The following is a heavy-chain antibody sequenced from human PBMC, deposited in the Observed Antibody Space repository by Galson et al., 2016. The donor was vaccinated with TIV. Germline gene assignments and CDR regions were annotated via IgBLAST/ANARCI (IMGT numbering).Heavy chain of an antibody. Sequence: PALVKPTQTLTLTCTFSGFSLNTDGMCVNWIRQPPGKALEWLARIDWDDDKSYSSSLKTRLNISKDTSKNQVVLTMTNMDPADTATYYCARISGYYDSSGHYIPRSFDYWGQGILVTVSS. D-gene: IGHD3-22*01. CDR3: ARISGYYDSSGHYIPRSFDY. J-gene: IGHJ4*02. CDR2: IDWDDDK. CDR1: GFSLNTDGMC. V-gene: IGHV2-70*11.